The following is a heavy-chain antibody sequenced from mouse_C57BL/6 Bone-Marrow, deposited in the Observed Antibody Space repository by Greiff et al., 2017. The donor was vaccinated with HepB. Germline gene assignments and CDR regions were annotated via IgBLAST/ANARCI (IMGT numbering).Heavy chain of an antibody. CDR3: ARFRTPYYGSSNYYAMDY. D-gene: IGHD1-1*01. CDR2: IYPGDGDT. Sequence: VQLQQSGPELVKPGASVKISCKASGYAFSSSWMNWVKQRPGKGLEWIGRIYPGDGDTNYNGKFKGKATLTADKSSSTAYMQLSSLTSEDSAVYFCARFRTPYYGSSNYYAMDYWGQGTSVTVSS. CDR1: GYAFSSSW. V-gene: IGHV1-82*01. J-gene: IGHJ4*01.